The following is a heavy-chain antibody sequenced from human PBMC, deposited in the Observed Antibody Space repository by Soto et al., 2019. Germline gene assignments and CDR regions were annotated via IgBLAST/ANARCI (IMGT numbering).Heavy chain of an antibody. Sequence: SETLSLTCTVSGGSISSYYWSWIRQPPGKGLEWIGYIYYSGSTNYNPSLKSRVTISVDTSKNQFSLKLSSVTAADTAVYYCPRRNGYDMDHWGQGTLVTVSS. V-gene: IGHV4-59*08. J-gene: IGHJ4*02. CDR2: IYYSGST. D-gene: IGHD5-12*01. CDR3: PRRNGYDMDH. CDR1: GGSISSYY.